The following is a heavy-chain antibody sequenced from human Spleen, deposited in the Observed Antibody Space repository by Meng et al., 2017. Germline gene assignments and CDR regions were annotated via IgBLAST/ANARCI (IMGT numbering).Heavy chain of an antibody. Sequence: VKVSCKASGYTFTGYYMHWVRQAPGQGPEWMGRINPNSGGTNYAQRFQGRVTMTGDTSISTTYMELSRLRSDDTAVYYCVRDEDISAAGKLFGDYWGQGTLVTVSS. V-gene: IGHV1-2*06. J-gene: IGHJ4*02. D-gene: IGHD6-13*01. CDR1: GYTFTGYY. CDR3: VRDEDISAAGKLFGDY. CDR2: INPNSGGT.